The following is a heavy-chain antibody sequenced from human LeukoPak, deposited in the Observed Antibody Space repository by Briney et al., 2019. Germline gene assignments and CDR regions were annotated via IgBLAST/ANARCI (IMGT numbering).Heavy chain of an antibody. J-gene: IGHJ6*03. D-gene: IGHD3-10*01. Sequence: SETLSLTCAVYGGSFSGYYWSWIRQPPGKGLEWIGEINHSGSTNYNPSLKRRVTIPVNTSKNQPSLNLTAVTATATPCNYCRVQRRLMVRGGNPPHMDVWGKGTTVTVSS. CDR3: RVQRRLMVRGGNPPHMDV. CDR1: GGSFSGYY. CDR2: INHSGST. V-gene: IGHV4-34*01.